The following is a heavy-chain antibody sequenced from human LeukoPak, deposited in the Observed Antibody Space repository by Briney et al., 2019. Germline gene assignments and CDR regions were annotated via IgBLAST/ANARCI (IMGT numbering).Heavy chain of an antibody. Sequence: ASVKVSCKASGYTFTNYAIHWVRQAPGQGLEWMGWINSGNGLTKYSQKFQGRVTFTRDTSASTAYLALNSLTSEETTLFFCARGDAAHYYYYGMDVWGPGTTVTVSS. CDR1: GYTFTNYA. CDR2: INSGNGLT. V-gene: IGHV1-3*04. J-gene: IGHJ6*02. CDR3: ARGDAAHYYYYGMDV. D-gene: IGHD2-15*01.